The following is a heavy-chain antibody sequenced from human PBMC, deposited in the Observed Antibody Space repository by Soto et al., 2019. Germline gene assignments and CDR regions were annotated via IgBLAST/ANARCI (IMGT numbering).Heavy chain of an antibody. CDR1: GFTFSSYG. J-gene: IGHJ4*02. D-gene: IGHD2-2*02. V-gene: IGHV3-33*01. CDR3: ARDRAIGSTLIDY. CDR2: IWYDGSNK. Sequence: QVQLVESGGGVVQPGRSLRLSCAASGFTFSSYGMHWVRQAPGKGLEWVAVIWYDGSNKYYADSVKGRFTISRDNSKNTLYLQMNSLRAEDTAVYYCARDRAIGSTLIDYWGQGTLVTVSS.